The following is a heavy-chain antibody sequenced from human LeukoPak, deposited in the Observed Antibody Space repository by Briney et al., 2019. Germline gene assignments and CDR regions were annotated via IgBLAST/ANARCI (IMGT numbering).Heavy chain of an antibody. D-gene: IGHD3-16*01. Sequence: GGSLRLSCAASGFTFSSYSMNWVRQAPGKGLEWVSYISSSSSTIYYADSVKGRFTISRDTAKNSLYLQMNSLRAEDTAVYYCARGRFTFGGVFDYWGQGTLVTVSS. V-gene: IGHV3-48*01. CDR3: ARGRFTFGGVFDY. J-gene: IGHJ4*02. CDR1: GFTFSSYS. CDR2: ISSSSSTI.